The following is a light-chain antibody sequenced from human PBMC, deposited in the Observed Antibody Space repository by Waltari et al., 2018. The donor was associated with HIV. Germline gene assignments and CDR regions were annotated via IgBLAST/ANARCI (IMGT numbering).Light chain of an antibody. CDR2: EVT. J-gene: IGLJ3*02. CDR1: SSDVGRYNH. Sequence: QSALAQPPSASGSPGQSVPISCVGPSSDVGRYNHVSWYQQHPGKAPKLMIYEVTKRPSGVPDRFSGSKSDNTASLTVSGLQAEDEADYYCSSYAGSNNLVFGGGTKLTVL. V-gene: IGLV2-8*01. CDR3: SSYAGSNNLV.